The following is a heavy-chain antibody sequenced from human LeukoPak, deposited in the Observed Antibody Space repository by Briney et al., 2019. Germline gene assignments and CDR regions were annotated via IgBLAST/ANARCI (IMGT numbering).Heavy chain of an antibody. CDR3: AGAGYSSSWYDY. Sequence: SETLSLTCTVSGGSISSSSYYWGWIRQPPGKGLEWIGSIYYSGSTYYNPSLKSRVTISVDTSKNQFSLKLSSVTAADTAVYYCAGAGYSSSWYDYWGQGTLVTVSS. CDR2: IYYSGST. CDR1: GGSISSSSYY. D-gene: IGHD6-13*01. J-gene: IGHJ4*02. V-gene: IGHV4-39*07.